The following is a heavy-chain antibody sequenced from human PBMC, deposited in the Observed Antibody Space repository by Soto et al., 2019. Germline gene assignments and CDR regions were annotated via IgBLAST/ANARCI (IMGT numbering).Heavy chain of an antibody. CDR1: EFTFSSYA. D-gene: IGHD6-13*01. V-gene: IGHV3-23*01. CDR3: AKDQIAAAGNDWFDP. Sequence: GWPLRLSCTASEFTFSSYAMSSVHETPFKWLEWVSAISGSGGSTYYADSVKGRFTISRDNSKNTLYLQMNSLRAEDTAVYYCAKDQIAAAGNDWFDPWGQGTLVTVSS. J-gene: IGHJ5*02. CDR2: ISGSGGST.